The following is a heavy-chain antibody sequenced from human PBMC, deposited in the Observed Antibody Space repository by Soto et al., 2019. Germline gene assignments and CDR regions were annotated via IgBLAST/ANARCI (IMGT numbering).Heavy chain of an antibody. V-gene: IGHV4-31*02. D-gene: IGHD1-1*01. J-gene: IGHJ3*02. CDR2: IYYSGNT. Sequence: QVRLQEWGPGLVKPPQTLSLKCSVSGGSITTGGRYWSWIRQLPGKGLEWIGDIYYSGNTYYNASLKSRVTISVEAAKNQFSLKLSSVTAADTAVYYWAQALVFTGGDGFDIWGQGRLVTVSS. CDR1: GGSITTGGRY. CDR3: AQALVFTGGDGFDI.